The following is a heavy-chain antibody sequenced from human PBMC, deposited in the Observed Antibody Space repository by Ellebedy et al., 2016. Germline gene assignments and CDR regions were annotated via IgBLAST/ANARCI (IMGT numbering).Heavy chain of an antibody. CDR2: IYYSGST. D-gene: IGHD2-2*02. V-gene: IGHV4-39*01. CDR1: GASLTGGGHF. J-gene: IGHJ6*03. CDR3: ARQSTDGPYTKIYYFFMDV. Sequence: SETLSLXCTVSGASLTGGGHFWGWIRQPPGKGLEWIGSIYYSGSTYYSGDTYYSPSLTSRVTISVDTSKNQFSLRLNSVTAADTAIYYCARQSTDGPYTKIYYFFMDVWGKGTTVTVSS.